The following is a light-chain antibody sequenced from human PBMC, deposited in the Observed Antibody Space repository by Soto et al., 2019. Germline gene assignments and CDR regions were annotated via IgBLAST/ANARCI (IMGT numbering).Light chain of an antibody. CDR2: EVS. J-gene: IGLJ1*01. V-gene: IGLV2-14*01. Sequence: QSALTQPASVSGSPGQSITISCTGSSTDVGGYNCVSWYQQHPGKAPKVMIYEVSNRPSGVSNRFSGSKSGNTASLTISGLQAEDEADYYCSSYTDSSNYVFGTGTKV. CDR3: SSYTDSSNYV. CDR1: STDVGGYNC.